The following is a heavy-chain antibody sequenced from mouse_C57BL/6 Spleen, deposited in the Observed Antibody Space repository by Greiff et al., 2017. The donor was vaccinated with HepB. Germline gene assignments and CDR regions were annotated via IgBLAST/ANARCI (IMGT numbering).Heavy chain of an antibody. CDR3: ARSRANGNYFEY. V-gene: IGHV1-18*01. D-gene: IGHD3-1*01. CDR2: INPNNGGT. J-gene: IGHJ2*01. CDR1: GYTFTDYY. Sequence: EVQLQQSGPELVKPGASVKIPCKASGYTFTDYYMDWVKQSHGKSLEWIGDINPNNGGTIYNQKFKGKATLTVDKSSSTAYMELRSLTSEDTAVYYWARSRANGNYFEYWGQGTTLTVSS.